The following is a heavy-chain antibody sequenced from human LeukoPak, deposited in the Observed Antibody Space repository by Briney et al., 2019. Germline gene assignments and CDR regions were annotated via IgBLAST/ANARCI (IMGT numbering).Heavy chain of an antibody. CDR3: AKQLGYCSDGSCYFPY. CDR2: ISNNGGYT. Sequence: GGSLRLSCAASGFTFSSYTMSWVRQAPGKGLEWVSAISNNGGYTYYADSVQGRFTISRDNSKSTLYLQMNSLRAEDTAVYYCAKQLGYCSDGSCYFPYWGQGTLVTVSS. J-gene: IGHJ4*02. CDR1: GFTFSSYT. V-gene: IGHV3-23*01. D-gene: IGHD2-15*01.